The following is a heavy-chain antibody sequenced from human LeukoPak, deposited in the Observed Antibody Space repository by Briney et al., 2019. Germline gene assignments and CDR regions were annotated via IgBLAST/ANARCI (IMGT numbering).Heavy chain of an antibody. D-gene: IGHD3-22*01. Sequence: PGGSLRLSCAASGFTFSNAWMNWVRQAPGTGLEWVGRIKSKTDGGTTDYAAPVKGRFTISRDDSKNTLYLQMNSLKTEDTAVYYCSTTYYYDSSEGYWGQGTLVTVSS. V-gene: IGHV3-15*07. CDR3: STTYYYDSSEGY. CDR1: GFTFSNAW. J-gene: IGHJ4*02. CDR2: IKSKTDGGTT.